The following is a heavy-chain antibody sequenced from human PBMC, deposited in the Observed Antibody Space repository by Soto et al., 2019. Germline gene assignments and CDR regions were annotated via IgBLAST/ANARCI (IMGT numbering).Heavy chain of an antibody. V-gene: IGHV1-46*01. J-gene: IGHJ4*02. CDR2: VNPSGGHT. CDR3: ARGGHVVVVTAALDY. Sequence: QVQLMQSGAEVKKPGASVKVSCKASGDTFTEYYIHWVRQAPGQGLEWMGTVNPSGGHTTYAQHCLGRVTMTRDTSTSTLYMELTSLTSGDTAVYYCARGGHVVVVTAALDYWGQGTLVTVSS. CDR1: GDTFTEYY. D-gene: IGHD2-21*02.